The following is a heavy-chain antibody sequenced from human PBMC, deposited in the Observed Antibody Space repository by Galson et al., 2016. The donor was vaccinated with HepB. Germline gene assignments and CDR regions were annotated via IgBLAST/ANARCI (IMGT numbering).Heavy chain of an antibody. J-gene: IGHJ6*02. CDR1: GASISGITW. CDR2: SDESGST. CDR3: ARTYNSMDV. Sequence: SETLSLTCGVSGASISGITWWTWVRQFPGKGLEWIGESDESGSTNYNPSLKGRVTISVDKSRNQFSLTLISVTAADTAGYYCARTYNSMDVWGQGTRVTVSS. D-gene: IGHD3-10*01. V-gene: IGHV4-4*02.